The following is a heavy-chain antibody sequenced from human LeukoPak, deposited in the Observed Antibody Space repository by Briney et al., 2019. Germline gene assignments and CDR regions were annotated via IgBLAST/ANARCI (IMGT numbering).Heavy chain of an antibody. J-gene: IGHJ5*02. CDR1: GGTFSSYA. D-gene: IGHD6-6*01. CDR3: ARGPNSSSPSGYWFDP. CDR2: IIPIFGTA. Sequence: GASVKVSCKASGGTFSSYAISWVRQAPGQGLEWMGGIIPIFGTANYAQKFQGRVTITADESTSTAYMELSSLRSEDTAVYYCARGPNSSSPSGYWFDPWGQGTLVTVSS. V-gene: IGHV1-69*13.